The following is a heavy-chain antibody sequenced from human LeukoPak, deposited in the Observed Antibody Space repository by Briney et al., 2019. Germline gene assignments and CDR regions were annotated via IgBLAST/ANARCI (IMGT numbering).Heavy chain of an antibody. CDR1: GGSISSYY. D-gene: IGHD1-26*01. J-gene: IGHJ4*02. CDR3: ARDRGYGGSYYFDY. Sequence: SETLSLTCTVSGGSISSYYWSWIRQPPGEGLEWIGYIYYSGSTNYNPSLKSRVTISVDTSKNQFSLKLSSVTAADTAVYYCARDRGYGGSYYFDYWGQGTLVTVSS. V-gene: IGHV4-59*01. CDR2: IYYSGST.